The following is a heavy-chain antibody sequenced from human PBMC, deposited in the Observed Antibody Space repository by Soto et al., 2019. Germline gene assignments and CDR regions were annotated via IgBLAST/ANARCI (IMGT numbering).Heavy chain of an antibody. CDR2: IYYSGST. D-gene: IGHD3-3*01. J-gene: IGHJ5*02. CDR3: RRWRAKATPGWFDP. Sequence: PSETLSLTCNIPGGSISSSYWSWIRQPPGKGLDWIGYIYYSGSTNYNPTLRSRVTISVDTSKNVFSLKLSSVAAADTALYYYRRWRAKATPGWFDPWGQGTLVTVSS. V-gene: IGHV4-59*01. CDR1: GGSISSSY.